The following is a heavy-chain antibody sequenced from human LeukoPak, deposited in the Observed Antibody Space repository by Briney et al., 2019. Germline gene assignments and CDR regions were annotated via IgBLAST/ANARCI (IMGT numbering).Heavy chain of an antibody. Sequence: SETLSLTCTVSGGSISSYYWSWIRQPAGKGLEWIGRIYTSGSTNYNPSLKSRVTMSVDTSKNQFSLKLSSVTAADTAVYYCARVGRFLEWFGAFDIWGQGTMVTVSS. CDR2: IYTSGST. CDR3: ARVGRFLEWFGAFDI. V-gene: IGHV4-4*07. CDR1: GGSISSYY. D-gene: IGHD3-3*01. J-gene: IGHJ3*02.